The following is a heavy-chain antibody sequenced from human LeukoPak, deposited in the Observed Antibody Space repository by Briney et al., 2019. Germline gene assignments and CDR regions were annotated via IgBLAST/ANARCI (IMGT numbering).Heavy chain of an antibody. Sequence: SVKVSCKASGGTFSSYAISWVRQAPGQGLEWMGRIIPILGITNYAQKFQGRVTITAEKSTTTAYMELSSLRSEDTAVYYCARDHLRDYGSGSYYTVDWGQGTLVTVSS. D-gene: IGHD3-10*01. J-gene: IGHJ4*02. CDR3: ARDHLRDYGSGSYYTVD. CDR1: GGTFSSYA. V-gene: IGHV1-69*04. CDR2: IIPILGIT.